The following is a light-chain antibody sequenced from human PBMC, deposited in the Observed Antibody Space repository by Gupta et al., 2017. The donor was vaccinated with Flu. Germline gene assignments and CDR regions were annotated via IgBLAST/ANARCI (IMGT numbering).Light chain of an antibody. CDR1: SSNIGKNN. CDR2: END. Sequence: KVSISGSGGSSNIGKNNESWYRQLAGAAPKLLMYENDKQPSGVPDRFSGSKFGTSATMSITRRQTGEEADYYCRAGDDSLYNVVFGGGTKLTVL. CDR3: RAGDDSLYNVV. V-gene: IGLV1-51*02. J-gene: IGLJ2*01.